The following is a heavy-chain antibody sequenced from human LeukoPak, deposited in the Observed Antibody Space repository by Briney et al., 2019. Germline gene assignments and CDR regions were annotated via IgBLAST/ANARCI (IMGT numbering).Heavy chain of an antibody. D-gene: IGHD3-16*01. Sequence: GGSLRLSCAASGFTFSSYSMNWVRQAPGKGLEWVSSISSSGSYIYYADSVKGRFTISRDNAKNSLYLQMNSLRVEDTAVYYYARGGFFDYWGQGTLVTVSS. CDR1: GFTFSSYS. CDR3: ARGGFFDY. J-gene: IGHJ4*02. CDR2: ISSSGSYI. V-gene: IGHV3-21*01.